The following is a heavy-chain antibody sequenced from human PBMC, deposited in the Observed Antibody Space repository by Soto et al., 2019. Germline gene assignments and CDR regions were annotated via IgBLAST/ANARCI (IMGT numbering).Heavy chain of an antibody. J-gene: IGHJ4*02. CDR1: WFTVSSNY. D-gene: IGHD1-20*01. V-gene: IGHV3-53*01. CDR3: AKAKNDYNWDNRPPFDY. CDR2: ISANDVGT. Sequence: PGGSLRLSCAASWFTVSSNYMTWIRQAPGKGLEWVSLISANDVGTYYAESVKTRFTISTDQSRNTVYLQMDSLRADDTAIYYSAKAKNDYNWDNRPPFDYWGQGTLVTVSS.